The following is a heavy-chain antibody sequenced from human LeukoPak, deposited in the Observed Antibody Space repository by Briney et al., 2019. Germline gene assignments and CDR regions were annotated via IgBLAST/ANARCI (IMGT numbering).Heavy chain of an antibody. CDR3: VTETGTTQRVDY. V-gene: IGHV3-23*01. J-gene: IGHJ4*02. CDR2: ISGSGGST. CDR1: GFTFSSYA. D-gene: IGHD1-7*01. Sequence: AGGSLRLSCAASGFTFSSYAMSWVRQAPGKGLEWVSAISGSGGSTYYADSVKGRFTISRDNSKNTLYLQMNSLRAEDTAVYYCVTETGTTQRVDYWGQGTLVTVSS.